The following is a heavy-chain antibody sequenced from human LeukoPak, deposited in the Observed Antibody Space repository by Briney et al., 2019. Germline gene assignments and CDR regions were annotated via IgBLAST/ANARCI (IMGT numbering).Heavy chain of an antibody. Sequence: GSLRLPCAASGFPFSVYAIHWVRQPPAKGLEWIGTIHYSGRTYYNPSLKSRVTISVDTSKNQFSLKMSSVTAADTAMYYCARNSGNYLGWFDPWGQGTLVTVSS. CDR3: ARNSGNYLGWFDP. V-gene: IGHV4-38-2*01. CDR1: GFPFSVYA. J-gene: IGHJ5*02. CDR2: IHYSGRT. D-gene: IGHD1-26*01.